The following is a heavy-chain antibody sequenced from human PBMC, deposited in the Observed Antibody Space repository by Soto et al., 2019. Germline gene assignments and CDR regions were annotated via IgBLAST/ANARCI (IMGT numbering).Heavy chain of an antibody. J-gene: IGHJ6*02. V-gene: IGHV3-7*03. CDR1: GFTFSNSW. Sequence: GGSLRLSCAASGFTFSNSWMSWVRQAPGKGLEWVANIKEDGSEKDYVDPVKGRFTITRDNAKNSLYLQMNNLRAEDTTVYFCTRKRFGMDVWGQGTTVTVSS. CDR2: IKEDGSEK. CDR3: TRKRFGMDV.